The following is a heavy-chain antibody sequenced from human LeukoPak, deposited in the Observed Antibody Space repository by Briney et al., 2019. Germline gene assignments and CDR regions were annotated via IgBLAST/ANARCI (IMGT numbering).Heavy chain of an antibody. CDR3: ARDNFPPDSSGYYYSAFDI. V-gene: IGHV4-61*02. J-gene: IGHJ3*02. Sequence: SQTLSLTCTVSGGSISSGSYYWSWIRQPAGKGLEWIGRIYTSGSTNYNPSLKSRVTISLDTSKNQFSLKLNSVTAADTAVYYCARDNFPPDSSGYYYSAFDIWGQGTMVTVSS. CDR2: IYTSGST. CDR1: GGSISSGSYY. D-gene: IGHD3-22*01.